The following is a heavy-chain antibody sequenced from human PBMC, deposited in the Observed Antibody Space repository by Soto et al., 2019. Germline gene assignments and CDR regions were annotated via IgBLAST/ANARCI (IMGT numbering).Heavy chain of an antibody. D-gene: IGHD3-3*01. Sequence: ASVKVSCKASGYTFTSYGISWVRQAPGQGLEWMGWISAYNGNTNYAQKLQGRVTMTTDTSTSTAYMELRSLRSDDTAVYYCARVRFLEWLPCDFDYWGQGTLVTVSS. J-gene: IGHJ4*02. CDR2: ISAYNGNT. V-gene: IGHV1-18*01. CDR1: GYTFTSYG. CDR3: ARVRFLEWLPCDFDY.